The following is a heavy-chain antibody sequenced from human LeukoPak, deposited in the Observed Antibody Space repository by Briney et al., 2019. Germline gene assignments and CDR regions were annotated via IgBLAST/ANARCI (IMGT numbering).Heavy chain of an antibody. Sequence: GASVKVSCEASGGTFSSYAISWVRQAPGQGLEWMGGIIPIFGTANYAQKFQGRVTITADESTSTAYMELSSLRSEDTAVYYCARDSITMVRGVTQEGWFDPWGQGTLVTVSS. D-gene: IGHD3-10*01. CDR2: IIPIFGTA. V-gene: IGHV1-69*01. CDR1: GGTFSSYA. CDR3: ARDSITMVRGVTQEGWFDP. J-gene: IGHJ5*02.